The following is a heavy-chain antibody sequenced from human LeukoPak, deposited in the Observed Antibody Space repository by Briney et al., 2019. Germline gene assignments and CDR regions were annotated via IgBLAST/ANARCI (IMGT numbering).Heavy chain of an antibody. CDR3: ARANARHDFWSGYPEDFDY. V-gene: IGHV4-59*01. D-gene: IGHD3-3*01. Sequence: SETLSLTCTVSGGPISSYYWSWLRQPPGKGLEWIGYIYYSGSTNYNPSLKSRVTISVDTSKNQFSLKLSSVTAADTAVYYCARANARHDFWSGYPEDFDYWGQGTLVTVSS. CDR2: IYYSGST. CDR1: GGPISSYY. J-gene: IGHJ4*02.